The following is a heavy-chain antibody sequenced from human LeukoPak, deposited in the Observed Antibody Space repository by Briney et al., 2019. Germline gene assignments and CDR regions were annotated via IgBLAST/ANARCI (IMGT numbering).Heavy chain of an antibody. CDR2: INHSGST. CDR1: GGSISSYY. D-gene: IGHD3-22*01. V-gene: IGHV4-34*01. CDR3: ARGTPPYYYDSGGYRALGAFDI. Sequence: SETLSLTCTVSGGSISSYYWSWIRQPPGKGLEWIGEINHSGSTNYNPSLKSRVTISVDTSKNQFSLKLSSVTAADTAVYYCARGTPPYYYDSGGYRALGAFDIWGQGTMVTVSS. J-gene: IGHJ3*02.